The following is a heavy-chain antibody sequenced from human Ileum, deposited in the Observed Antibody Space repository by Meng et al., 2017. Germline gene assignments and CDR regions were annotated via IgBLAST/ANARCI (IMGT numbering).Heavy chain of an antibody. J-gene: IGHJ2*01. CDR1: GDSFSSFY. Sequence: GPLRLPCTVSGDSFSSFYWSWIRQSPGKGLEWIGYIYYSGTTNYNSSLKSRVTISLDRSKNQFSLKLTSVTAADTAVYYCARDNSSSRFYLWGPGTLVTVSS. V-gene: IGHV4-59*01. CDR2: IYYSGTT. D-gene: IGHD6-13*01. CDR3: ARDNSSSRFYL.